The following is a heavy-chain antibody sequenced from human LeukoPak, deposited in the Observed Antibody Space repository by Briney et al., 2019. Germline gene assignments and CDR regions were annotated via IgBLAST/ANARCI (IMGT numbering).Heavy chain of an antibody. CDR3: ARNYMVATGHFDY. J-gene: IGHJ4*02. CDR2: IWYDGSNK. Sequence: GRSLRLSCAASGFTFSSYGMHWVRQAPGKGLEWVAVIWYDGSNKYYADSVKGRFTISRDNSKNTLYLQMNSLRAEDTAVYYCARNYMVATGHFDYWGQGTLVTVSS. CDR1: GFTFSSYG. V-gene: IGHV3-33*01. D-gene: IGHD5-12*01.